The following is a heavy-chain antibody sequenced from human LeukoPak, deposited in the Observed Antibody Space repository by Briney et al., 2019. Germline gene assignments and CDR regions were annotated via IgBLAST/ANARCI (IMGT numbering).Heavy chain of an antibody. V-gene: IGHV3-7*01. CDR1: GFSFATSW. Sequence: GGSLRLSCAASGFSFATSWMTWVRQALGRGLEWVANINQAGSAKYYVDSVKGRFTISRDDAQNSLYLQMNSLRGEDTAVYYCATSSWNDGDGVFDYWGQGALVTVSS. CDR2: INQAGSAK. D-gene: IGHD1-1*01. J-gene: IGHJ4*02. CDR3: ATSSWNDGDGVFDY.